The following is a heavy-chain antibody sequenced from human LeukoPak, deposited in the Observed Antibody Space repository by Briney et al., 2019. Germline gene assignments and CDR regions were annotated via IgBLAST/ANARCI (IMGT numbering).Heavy chain of an antibody. CDR3: AKSSITMVRGVIPAPFDY. V-gene: IGHV3-23*01. J-gene: IGHJ4*02. Sequence: GGSLRLSCAASGFTFSSYAMSWVRQAPGKGLEWVSAISGSGGSTYYADSVKGRFTISRDNSKNTLYLQMNSLRAEDTAVYYCAKSSITMVRGVIPAPFDYWGQGTLVTVSS. D-gene: IGHD3-10*01. CDR1: GFTFSSYA. CDR2: ISGSGGST.